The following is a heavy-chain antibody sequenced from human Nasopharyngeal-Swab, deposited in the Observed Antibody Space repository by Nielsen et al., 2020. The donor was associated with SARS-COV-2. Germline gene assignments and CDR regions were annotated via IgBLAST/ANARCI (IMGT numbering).Heavy chain of an antibody. CDR3: ARDHKNWNFPNWFDP. CDR2: ISGSGGSR. V-gene: IGHV3-23*01. J-gene: IGHJ5*01. D-gene: IGHD1-7*01. Sequence: GGSLRLSCAASGFTFSSYPMNWVRQAPGKGLEWVSSISGSGGSRYYADSVKGRGTIARDNEKNTRDLHMNNLRAEDTAVYYCARDHKNWNFPNWFDPWGQGTLVTVSS. CDR1: GFTFSSYP.